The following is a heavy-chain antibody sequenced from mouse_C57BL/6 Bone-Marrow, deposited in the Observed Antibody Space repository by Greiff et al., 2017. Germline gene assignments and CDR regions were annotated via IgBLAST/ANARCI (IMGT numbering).Heavy chain of an antibody. J-gene: IGHJ3*01. Sequence: EVMVVESGGDLVKPGGSLKLSCAASGFTFSSYGMSWVRQTPDKGLEWVATISSGGSYTYSPDSVKGRFTISRDNAKNTLYLQMRSLKSEDTAMYYCARHGTTAAYWGQGTLVTVSA. V-gene: IGHV5-6*01. CDR1: GFTFSSYG. D-gene: IGHD4-1*01. CDR2: ISSGGSYT. CDR3: ARHGTTAAY.